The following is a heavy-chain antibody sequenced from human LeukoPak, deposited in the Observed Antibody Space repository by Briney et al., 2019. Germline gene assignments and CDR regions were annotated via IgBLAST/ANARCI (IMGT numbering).Heavy chain of an antibody. J-gene: IGHJ4*02. CDR1: GGSISSSSYY. D-gene: IGHD5-18*01. CDR2: IFYSGST. V-gene: IGHV4-39*01. Sequence: SETLSLTCTVSGGSISSSSYYWGWIRQPPGKGLERIGTIFYSGSTYYNPSLKSRVTISVDTSKNQFSLNLSSVTAADTAVYYCARAHTAMVSSHFDYWGQGTLVTVSS. CDR3: ARAHTAMVSSHFDY.